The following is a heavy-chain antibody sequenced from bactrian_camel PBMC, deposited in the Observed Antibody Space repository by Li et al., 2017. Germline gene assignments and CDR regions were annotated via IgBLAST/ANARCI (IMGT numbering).Heavy chain of an antibody. J-gene: IGHJ4*01. CDR1: ERTFVNNC. V-gene: IGHV3S53*01. Sequence: VQLVESGGGSVQNGGSLRLSCAAAERTFVNNCMGWFRQTPGNEREGIAGIDSDGSTSYADSVKGRFTISSDHAKNTVYLQLDRLTTEDTAMYYCGTGRAGRGEWRGQGTQVTVS. CDR2: IDSDGST. D-gene: IGHD6*01.